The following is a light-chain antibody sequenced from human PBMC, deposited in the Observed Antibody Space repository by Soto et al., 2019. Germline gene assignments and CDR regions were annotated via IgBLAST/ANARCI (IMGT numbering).Light chain of an antibody. CDR1: HSLLYSNAYNY. Sequence: IVMTQSPLSLPVTPGEPASMSCRSSHSLLYSNAYNYIDLYLQKPGQSPQLLIYLGSHRASGVPDRFSGSGSGTNFTLKINRVEAEDVGIYYCMQGRESLTFGQGTRLEIK. J-gene: IGKJ5*01. CDR2: LGS. V-gene: IGKV2-28*01. CDR3: MQGRESLT.